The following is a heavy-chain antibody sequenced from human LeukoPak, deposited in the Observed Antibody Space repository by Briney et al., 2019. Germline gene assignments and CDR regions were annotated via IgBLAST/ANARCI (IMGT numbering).Heavy chain of an antibody. CDR2: VSGSGGST. CDR1: GFPFSSYA. J-gene: IGHJ5*02. D-gene: IGHD5-24*01. Sequence: PGGSLRLRCAACGFPFSSYAMSWVRQATGNWLEWTSAVSGSGGSTYYADSVKGRFTISRDNSKNTLYLQMNSLRAEDTSFFSSTRRHTRWLQLDWFDPWGRGTLVTVSS. V-gene: IGHV3-23*01. CDR3: TRRHTRWLQLDWFDP.